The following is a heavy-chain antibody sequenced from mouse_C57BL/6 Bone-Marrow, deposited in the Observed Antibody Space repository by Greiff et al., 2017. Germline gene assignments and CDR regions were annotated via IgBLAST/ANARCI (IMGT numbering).Heavy chain of an antibody. Sequence: VHLVESGAELARPGASVKLSCKASGYTFTSYGISWVKQRTGQGLEWIGEIYPRSGNTYYNEKFKGKATLTADKSSSTAYMELRSLTSEDSAVYFCASPPSTVGMDYWGQGTSVTVSS. D-gene: IGHD1-1*01. J-gene: IGHJ4*01. CDR3: ASPPSTVGMDY. V-gene: IGHV1-81*01. CDR1: GYTFTSYG. CDR2: IYPRSGNT.